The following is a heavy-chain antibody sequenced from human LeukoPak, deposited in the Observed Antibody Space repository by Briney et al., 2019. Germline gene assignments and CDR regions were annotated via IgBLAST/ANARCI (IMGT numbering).Heavy chain of an antibody. CDR1: GFTFSDYY. J-gene: IGHJ5*02. Sequence: VGSLRLSCAASGFTFSDYYMNWIRQAPGKGLEWLSYISASSGTRYYAASVKGRFTISRDNSKNSLYLQMNSLRAEETAVYYGARGLAASDWFDPWGQGTLVTVSS. CDR3: ARGLAASDWFDP. V-gene: IGHV3-11*01. D-gene: IGHD2-15*01. CDR2: ISASSGTR.